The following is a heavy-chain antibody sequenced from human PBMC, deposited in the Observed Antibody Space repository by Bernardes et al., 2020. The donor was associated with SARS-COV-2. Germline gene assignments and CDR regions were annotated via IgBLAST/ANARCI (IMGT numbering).Heavy chain of an antibody. J-gene: IGHJ5*02. V-gene: IGHV1-2*04. Sequence: ASVKVSCKASGYTFTGYYMHWVRQAPGQGLEWMGWINPNSGGTNYAQKFKGWVTMTRDTSISTAYMELSRLRSDDTAVYYCARDSSGWYGRENWFDPWGQGTLVTVSS. CDR1: GYTFTGYY. CDR3: ARDSSGWYGRENWFDP. D-gene: IGHD6-19*01. CDR2: INPNSGGT.